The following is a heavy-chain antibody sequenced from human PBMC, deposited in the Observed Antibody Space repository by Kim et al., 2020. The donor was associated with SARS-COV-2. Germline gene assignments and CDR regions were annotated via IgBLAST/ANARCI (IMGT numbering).Heavy chain of an antibody. D-gene: IGHD2-15*01. J-gene: IGHJ6*02. CDR3: ARAPLNCSGGSCYSGWASYYGMDV. CDR1: GGSISSGDYY. Sequence: SETLSLTCTVSGGSISSGDYYWSWIRQPPGKGLEWIGYIYYSGSTYYNPSLKSRVTISVDTSKNQFSLKLSSVTAADTAVYYCARAPLNCSGGSCYSGWASYYGMDVWGQGTTVTVSS. CDR2: IYYSGST. V-gene: IGHV4-30-4*01.